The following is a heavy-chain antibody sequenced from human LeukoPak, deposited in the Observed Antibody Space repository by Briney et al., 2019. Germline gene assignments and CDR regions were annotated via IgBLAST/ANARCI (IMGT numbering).Heavy chain of an antibody. J-gene: IGHJ4*02. V-gene: IGHV4-30-2*01. D-gene: IGHD6-6*01. CDR1: GGSISSGGYY. CDR2: IYHSGST. CDR3: ASIPSYYFDY. Sequence: PSETLSLTCTVSGGSISSGGYYWSWIRQPPGKGLEWIGYIYHSGSTFYNPSLKSRVTISVDRSKNQFSLKLSSVTAADTAVYYCASIPSYYFDYWGQGTLVTVSS.